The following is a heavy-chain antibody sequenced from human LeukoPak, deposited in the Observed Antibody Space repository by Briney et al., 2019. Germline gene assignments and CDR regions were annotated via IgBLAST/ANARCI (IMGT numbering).Heavy chain of an antibody. V-gene: IGHV4-59*08. CDR3: ARWLPDPLYAFDI. Sequence: SETLSLTCTVSGGSISSYYWSWIRQPPGKGLEWIGYIYHSGSTKYNPSLKSRVTISVDTSKNQFSLKLSSVTAADTAVYYCARWLPDPLYAFDIWGQGTTVTISS. CDR1: GGSISSYY. CDR2: IYHSGST. D-gene: IGHD5-12*01. J-gene: IGHJ3*02.